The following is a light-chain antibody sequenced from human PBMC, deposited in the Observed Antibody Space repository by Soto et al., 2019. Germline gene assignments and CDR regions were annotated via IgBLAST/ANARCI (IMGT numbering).Light chain of an antibody. J-gene: IGKJ1*01. CDR1: QSVSSS. V-gene: IGKV3-15*01. CDR2: GAS. CDR3: QQYDNWPWT. Sequence: EMVMTQSPATLSVSPGEKATLSCRASQSVSSSLAWYQQIPGQAPRLLIYGASTRATAIPARFSGSGSGTGFTLPISSLQSEDFAIYYCQQYDNWPWTFGQGTKVEIK.